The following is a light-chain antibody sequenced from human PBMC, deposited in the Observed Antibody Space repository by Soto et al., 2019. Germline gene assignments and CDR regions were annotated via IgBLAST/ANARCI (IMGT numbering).Light chain of an antibody. J-gene: IGKJ1*01. Sequence: EIVLTQSPGTLSLSPGERATLSCRASQSVSSTYVAWYQQRPGQTPKLLIYEASTRATGIPDRFSGSGSGTDYNLTIGRLEPDDFEVYYCQQYGNSPQTFGQGTK. V-gene: IGKV3-20*01. CDR2: EAS. CDR3: QQYGNSPQT. CDR1: QSVSSTY.